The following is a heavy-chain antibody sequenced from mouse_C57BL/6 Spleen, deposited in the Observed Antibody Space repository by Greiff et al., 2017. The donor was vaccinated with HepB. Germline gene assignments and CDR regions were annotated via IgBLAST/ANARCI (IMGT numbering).Heavy chain of an antibody. CDR1: GYTFTSYW. CDR2: IDPSDSYT. V-gene: IGHV1-50*01. J-gene: IGHJ3*01. Sequence: VQLQQPGAELVKPGASVKLSCKASGYTFTSYWMQWVKQRPGQGLEWIGEIDPSDSYTNYNQKFKGKATLTVDTSSSTAYMQLSSLTSEDSAVYDCARGAQASWFAYWGQGTLVTVSA. D-gene: IGHD3-2*02. CDR3: ARGAQASWFAY.